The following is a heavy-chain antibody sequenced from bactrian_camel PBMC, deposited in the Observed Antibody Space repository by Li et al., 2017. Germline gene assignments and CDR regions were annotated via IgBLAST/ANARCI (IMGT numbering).Heavy chain of an antibody. CDR3: ATNYGSGYFCLGGRGNY. V-gene: IGHV3S31*01. J-gene: IGHJ4*01. CDR1: GLGYRPYC. Sequence: DVQLVESGGGSAQTGGSLRLSCVVSGLGYRPYCMGWFRQAPGKGREGVAAMLIGSGSTYYADSVKGRFTISQDTAMNTVYLQMDNLKPEDTAMYYCATNYGSGYFCLGGRGNYWGQGTQVTVS. D-gene: IGHD2*01. CDR2: MLIGSGST.